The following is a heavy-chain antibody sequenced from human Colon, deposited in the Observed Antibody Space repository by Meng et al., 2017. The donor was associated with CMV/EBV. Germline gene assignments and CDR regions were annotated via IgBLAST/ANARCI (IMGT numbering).Heavy chain of an antibody. CDR2: TYYRSKWYN. CDR1: GDSLSSNSAA. Sequence: SQTLSLTCAISGDSLSSNSAAWNWIRQSPSRGLEWLGRTYYRSKWYNDYAVSVKSRITINPDTSKNQFSLQLNSVTPEDTAVYYCARVLLWFGGGRYYGMDVWGQGTTVTVSS. J-gene: IGHJ6*02. D-gene: IGHD3-10*01. CDR3: ARVLLWFGGGRYYGMDV. V-gene: IGHV6-1*01.